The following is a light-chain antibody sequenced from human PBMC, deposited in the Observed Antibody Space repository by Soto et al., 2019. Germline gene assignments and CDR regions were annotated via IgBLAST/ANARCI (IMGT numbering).Light chain of an antibody. V-gene: IGLV1-40*01. CDR1: SSNIGAGYD. Sequence: QSVLTQPPSVSGAPGQRITISCTGTSSNIGAGYDVHWYQQLPGTGPKLLIYVNNNRPSGVPDRFSGSKSGTSASLAITGLQPEDEAEYYCQSYDSSLSGYVFGAGTKLTV. CDR3: QSYDSSLSGYV. J-gene: IGLJ1*01. CDR2: VNN.